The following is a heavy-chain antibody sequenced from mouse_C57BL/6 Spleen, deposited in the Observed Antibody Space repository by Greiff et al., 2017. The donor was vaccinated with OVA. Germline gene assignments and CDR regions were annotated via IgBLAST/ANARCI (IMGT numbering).Heavy chain of an antibody. J-gene: IGHJ4*01. CDR1: GFSLSTSNMG. CDR2: IWWNDDK. CDR3: ADAMDY. Sequence: QVTLKESGPGILQPSQTLSLTCSFSGFSLSTSNMGIGWIRQPSGKGLEWLAHIWWNDDKYYNPSLKSRPIISKDTSNNHVLLKITSVDTADTAAYYCADAMDYWGQGTSVTVSS. V-gene: IGHV8-5*01.